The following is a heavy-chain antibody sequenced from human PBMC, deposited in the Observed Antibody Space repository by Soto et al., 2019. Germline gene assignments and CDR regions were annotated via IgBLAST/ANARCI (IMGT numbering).Heavy chain of an antibody. CDR3: ARVEGIAAAGPGYYYYGMDV. CDR2: ISAYNGNT. Sequence: GASVKVSCKASGYTFXSYGISWVRQAPGQGLEWMGWISAYNGNTNYAQKLQGRVTMTTDTSTSTAYMELRSLRSDDTAVYYCARVEGIAAAGPGYYYYGMDVWGQGTTVTVSS. V-gene: IGHV1-18*01. D-gene: IGHD6-13*01. J-gene: IGHJ6*02. CDR1: GYTFXSYG.